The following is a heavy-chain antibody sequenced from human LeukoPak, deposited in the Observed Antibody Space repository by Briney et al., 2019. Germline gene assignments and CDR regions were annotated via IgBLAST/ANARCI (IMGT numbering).Heavy chain of an antibody. CDR3: ARPLMYYYGSETYFWFDP. Sequence: PGGSLRLSCAASGFTFSSYSMIWVRQAPGKGLEWVANIKQDGSEQYYVDSVKGRFTISRDNAKNSLSLQMNSLRAEDTAVYYCARPLMYYYGSETYFWFDPWGQGTLVTVSS. J-gene: IGHJ5*02. D-gene: IGHD3-10*01. V-gene: IGHV3-7*01. CDR2: IKQDGSEQ. CDR1: GFTFSSYS.